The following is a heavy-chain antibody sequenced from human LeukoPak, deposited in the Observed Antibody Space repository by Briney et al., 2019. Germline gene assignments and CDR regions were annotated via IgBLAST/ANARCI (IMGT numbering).Heavy chain of an antibody. CDR3: ARASSSGSYYWFDY. J-gene: IGHJ4*02. D-gene: IGHD3-10*01. Sequence: GRPLRLSCAASGFTFSSYAMHWVRQAPGKGLEWVAVISYDGSNKYYADSVKGRFTISRDNSKNTLYLQMNSLRAEDTAVYYCARASSSGSYYWFDYWGQGTLVTVSS. V-gene: IGHV3-30*04. CDR1: GFTFSSYA. CDR2: ISYDGSNK.